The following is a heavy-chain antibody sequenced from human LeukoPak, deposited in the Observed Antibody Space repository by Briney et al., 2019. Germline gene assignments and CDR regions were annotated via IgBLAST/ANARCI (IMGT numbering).Heavy chain of an antibody. CDR1: GGSISSYY. D-gene: IGHD3-10*01. Sequence: PSETLSLTCTVSGGSISSYYWSWIRQPPGKGLEWIGYIYYSGSTNYNPSLKSRVTISVDTSRNQFSLKLSSVTAADTAVYYCARDYGSGSYPYFDYWGQGTLVTVSS. J-gene: IGHJ4*02. CDR2: IYYSGST. V-gene: IGHV4-59*12. CDR3: ARDYGSGSYPYFDY.